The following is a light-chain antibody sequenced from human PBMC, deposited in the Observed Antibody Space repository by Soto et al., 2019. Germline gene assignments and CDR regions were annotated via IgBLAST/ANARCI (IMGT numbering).Light chain of an antibody. V-gene: IGLV2-14*01. CDR1: STDVGGYNY. CDR3: GSYTSTDTPFV. J-gene: IGLJ1*01. Sequence: QSVLAQPSSVSGSPGQSITISCTGTSTDVGGYNYVSWYQHHPGKGPKLSIYEVSNRPSGVSDRFSGSESGNKASLIISNLEAEDESDYYCGSYTSTDTPFVFGTGTKVIVL. CDR2: EVS.